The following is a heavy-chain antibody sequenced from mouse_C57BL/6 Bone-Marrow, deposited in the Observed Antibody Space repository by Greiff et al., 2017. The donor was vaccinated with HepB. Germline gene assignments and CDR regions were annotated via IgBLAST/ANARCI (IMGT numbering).Heavy chain of an antibody. CDR3: ARWHFYFDY. V-gene: IGHV1-50*01. J-gene: IGHJ2*01. D-gene: IGHD3-1*01. CDR2: IDPSDSYT. Sequence: QVQLQQPGAELVKPGASVKLSCKASGYTFTSYWMQWVKQRPGQGLEWIGEIDPSDSYTNYNQKFKSKATLTADKSSSTAYMQLSSLTSEDSAVYYCARWHFYFDYWGQGTTLTVSS. CDR1: GYTFTSYW.